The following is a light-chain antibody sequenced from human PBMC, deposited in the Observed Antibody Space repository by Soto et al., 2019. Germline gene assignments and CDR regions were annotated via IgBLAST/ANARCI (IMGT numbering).Light chain of an antibody. CDR3: HHASSFPLT. V-gene: IGKV1-12*01. CDR1: QGISSC. CDR2: KAS. J-gene: IGKJ4*01. Sequence: DIQMTQSPSSVSASVGDRVTITCRASQGISSCLAWFQQHPGKAPKLLIYKASNLQTGVPSRFRGSGYGADVTLITSSRQPEAFGTYYCHHASSFPLTFGVVTKVEI.